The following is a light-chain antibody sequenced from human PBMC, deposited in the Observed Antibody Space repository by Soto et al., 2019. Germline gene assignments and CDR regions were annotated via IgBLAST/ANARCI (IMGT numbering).Light chain of an antibody. Sequence: QSALTQPASVSGSPGQSITISCSETNSDVGIYNLVSWYQQHPDNAPRLMIYEGSKRPSGVSNRFSGSRSGNTASLTISGLQAEDEADYYCCSYAGIFVFGTGTKVTVL. V-gene: IGLV2-23*01. CDR1: NSDVGIYNL. J-gene: IGLJ1*01. CDR3: CSYAGIFV. CDR2: EGS.